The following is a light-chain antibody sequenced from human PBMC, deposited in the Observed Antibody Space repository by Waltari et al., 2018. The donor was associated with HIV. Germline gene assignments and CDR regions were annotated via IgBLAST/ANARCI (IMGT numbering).Light chain of an antibody. CDR3: SSYTSSRTWV. J-gene: IGLJ3*02. Sequence: QSALTQPASVSVSPGQSITISCTGTRSDVGGYNYVSWYHNHPGKAPKLVIYEVSIRPSGVSNRFSGFKSANTASLTISGLQAEDEGDYYCSSYTSSRTWVFGGGTKLTVL. V-gene: IGLV2-14*01. CDR1: RSDVGGYNY. CDR2: EVS.